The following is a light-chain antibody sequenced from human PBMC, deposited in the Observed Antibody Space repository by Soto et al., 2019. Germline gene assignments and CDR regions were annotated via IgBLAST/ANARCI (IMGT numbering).Light chain of an antibody. CDR3: QQRSNWPIT. J-gene: IGKJ5*01. Sequence: EIVLTQSPGTLSLSTGERATLSCRASQSVSNNYLAWYQQKPGQAPRLLIYDASNRATGIPARFSGSGSGTDFTLIIGSLEPEDFALYYCQQRSNWPITFGQGTRLEIK. CDR2: DAS. CDR1: QSVSNNY. V-gene: IGKV3-11*01.